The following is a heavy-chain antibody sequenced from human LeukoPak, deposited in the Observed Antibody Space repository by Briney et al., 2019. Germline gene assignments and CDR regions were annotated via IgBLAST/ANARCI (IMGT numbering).Heavy chain of an antibody. V-gene: IGHV3-23*01. J-gene: IGHJ4*02. CDR3: AKDGSGAVATTDFDY. CDR1: GFTFSSYA. D-gene: IGHD6-19*01. CDR2: ISGSGGST. Sequence: GGSLRLSCAASGFTFSSYAMSWVRQAPGKGLEWVSAISGSGGSTYYADSVKGRFTISRDNSKNTLYLQMNSLRVEDTAVYYCAKDGSGAVATTDFDYWGQGTLVTVSS.